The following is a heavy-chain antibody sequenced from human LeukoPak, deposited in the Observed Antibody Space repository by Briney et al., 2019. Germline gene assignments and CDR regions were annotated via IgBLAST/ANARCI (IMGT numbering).Heavy chain of an antibody. J-gene: IGHJ4*02. CDR1: GGSISSGSYY. Sequence: SQTLSLTCTVSGGSISSGSYYWSWIRQPAGKGLEWIGRIYTSGSTNYNPSLKSRVTISVDTSKNQFSLKLSPVTAADTAVYYCARSRPSSSSWYSDYWGQGTLVTVSS. CDR3: ARSRPSSSSWYSDY. V-gene: IGHV4-61*02. CDR2: IYTSGST. D-gene: IGHD6-13*01.